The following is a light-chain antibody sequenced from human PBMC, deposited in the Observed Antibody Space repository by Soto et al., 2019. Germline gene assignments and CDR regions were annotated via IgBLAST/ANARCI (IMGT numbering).Light chain of an antibody. CDR2: EVS. Sequence: QSALTQPPSASGSPGQSVTLSCTGTSSDVGGYNYVSWYQQHPGKAPKLMIYEVSKRPSGVPDRLSGSKSGNTASLTVSGLQAEDEADYYCSPYAGSNNLVFGGGTKLTVL. J-gene: IGLJ2*01. V-gene: IGLV2-8*01. CDR3: SPYAGSNNLV. CDR1: SSDVGGYNY.